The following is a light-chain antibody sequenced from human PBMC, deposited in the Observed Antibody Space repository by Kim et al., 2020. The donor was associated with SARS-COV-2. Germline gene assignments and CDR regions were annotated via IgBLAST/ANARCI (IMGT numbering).Light chain of an antibody. V-gene: IGLV2-18*02. CDR2: EVS. CDR3: ISYSSSTALGV. CDR1: SSNVGSYNR. J-gene: IGLJ3*02. Sequence: QSVTISCTGSSSNVGSYNRVSWYQQPPGTAPKLMIYEVSNRPSGVPDRFSGSKSGNTASLTISGLQAEDEADYYCISYSSSTALGVFGGGTQLTVL.